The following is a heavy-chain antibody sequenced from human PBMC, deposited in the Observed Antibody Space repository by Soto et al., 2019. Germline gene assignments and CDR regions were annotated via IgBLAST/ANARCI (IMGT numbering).Heavy chain of an antibody. D-gene: IGHD5-18*01. J-gene: IGHJ5*02. CDR3: ARDSRGYGGFDP. Sequence: EVQLVESGGGLIQPGGSLRLSCAASGFIVSSNYMSWVRQAPGKGLEWVSVIYSGGSTYYADSVKGRFTISRDNSKNTLYLKMNSLRAEDTAVYYCARDSRGYGGFDPWGQGTLVTVSS. CDR1: GFIVSSNY. V-gene: IGHV3-53*01. CDR2: IYSGGST.